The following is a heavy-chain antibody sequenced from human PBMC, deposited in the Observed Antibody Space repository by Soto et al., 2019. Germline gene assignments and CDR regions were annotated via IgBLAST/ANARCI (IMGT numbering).Heavy chain of an antibody. CDR1: GGSISSSNW. D-gene: IGHD2-2*01. CDR2: IYQSGST. Sequence: SETLSLTCTVSGGSISSSNWWSWVRQPPGKGLEWIGEIYQSGSTYYNPSLKSRVTISVDTSKNQFSLKLSSVTAADTAVYYCARWDIVVVPAAMAFDYWGQGTLVTVSS. CDR3: ARWDIVVVPAAMAFDY. J-gene: IGHJ4*02. V-gene: IGHV4-4*02.